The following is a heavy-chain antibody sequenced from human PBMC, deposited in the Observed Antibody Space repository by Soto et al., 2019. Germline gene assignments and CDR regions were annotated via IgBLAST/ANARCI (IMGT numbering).Heavy chain of an antibody. J-gene: IGHJ5*01. Sequence: SVKVSCKASGYSFTTYEMNWVRQATGQGLEWMGWMNPNNGNTGYAQKFQGRVTMTRNTSMSTAYMELSSLTSEDTAVYYCARGGSFTSSWYGFDFWGQGTPVTVSS. CDR2: MNPNNGNT. D-gene: IGHD6-13*01. CDR1: GYSFTTYE. V-gene: IGHV1-8*01. CDR3: ARGGSFTSSWYGFDF.